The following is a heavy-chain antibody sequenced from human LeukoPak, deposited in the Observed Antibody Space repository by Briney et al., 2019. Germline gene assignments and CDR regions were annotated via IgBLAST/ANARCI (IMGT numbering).Heavy chain of an antibody. CDR2: IYPGDSDT. V-gene: IGHV5-51*01. J-gene: IGHJ4*02. CDR3: ARALAVAGTGAFDY. D-gene: IGHD6-19*01. Sequence: GQSLKISCRGPGYSFTTYWIGWVRQMPGKGLEWRGIIYPGDSDTRYSPSFQGQVTISADKSINTPYLQWSGLRASDTAMYFCARALAVAGTGAFDYWGQGNLVTVSS. CDR1: GYSFTTYW.